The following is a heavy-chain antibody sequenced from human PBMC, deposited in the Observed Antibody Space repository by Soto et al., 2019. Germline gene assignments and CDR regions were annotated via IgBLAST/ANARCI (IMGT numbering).Heavy chain of an antibody. Sequence: EVQLVESGGGLIQPGGSLRLSCAASGFTVSSNYMSWVRQAPGKGLVWVSVIYSGGSTYYADSVKGRFTISRDNSKNTLYLQMNSLRAEDTAVYYCARNYDSTAGGAFDIWGQGTMVTVSS. V-gene: IGHV3-53*01. D-gene: IGHD3-22*01. CDR2: IYSGGST. J-gene: IGHJ3*02. CDR1: GFTVSSNY. CDR3: ARNYDSTAGGAFDI.